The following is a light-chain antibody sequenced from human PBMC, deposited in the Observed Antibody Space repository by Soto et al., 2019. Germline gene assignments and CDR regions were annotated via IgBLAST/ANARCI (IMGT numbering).Light chain of an antibody. CDR1: QSISSY. V-gene: IGKV1-39*01. Sequence: DIQMTQSPSSLSASVGDIVTITCRASQSISSYLHWYQQKPGKAPKLLIYAASSLQSGVPSRFSGSGSGTDFTLTISSLQAEDVATYYCQQSYSTPWTVGQGTKVEIK. CDR3: QQSYSTPWT. CDR2: AAS. J-gene: IGKJ1*01.